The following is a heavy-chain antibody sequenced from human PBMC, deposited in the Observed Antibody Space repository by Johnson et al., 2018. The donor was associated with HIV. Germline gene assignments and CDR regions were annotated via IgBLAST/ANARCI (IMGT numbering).Heavy chain of an antibody. CDR3: ARSRQLDTHDAFDM. CDR1: GFTFSSYD. CDR2: IGIAGDT. V-gene: IGHV3-13*01. D-gene: IGHD6-13*01. J-gene: IGHJ3*02. Sequence: EVQLVESGGGLVQPGGSLRLSCAASGFTFSSYDMHWVRQATRKGLEWVSAIGIAGDTYYAGSVQGRFTISRENAKNSLYLQMNSLRAEDTALYYCARSRQLDTHDAFDMWGQGTMVSVSS.